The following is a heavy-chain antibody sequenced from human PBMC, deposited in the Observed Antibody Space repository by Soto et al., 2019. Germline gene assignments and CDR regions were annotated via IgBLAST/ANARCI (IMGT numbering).Heavy chain of an antibody. J-gene: IGHJ3*02. CDR3: ARVEVVVTPFDAFDI. CDR2: ISYDGSNK. Sequence: QVQLVESGGGVVQPGRSLRLSCAASGFTFSSYAMHWVRQAPGKGLEWVAVISYDGSNKYYADSVKGRFTISRDNSKNTLYRQMNSLRAEDTAVYYCARVEVVVTPFDAFDIWGQGTMVTVSS. CDR1: GFTFSSYA. V-gene: IGHV3-30-3*01. D-gene: IGHD2-21*02.